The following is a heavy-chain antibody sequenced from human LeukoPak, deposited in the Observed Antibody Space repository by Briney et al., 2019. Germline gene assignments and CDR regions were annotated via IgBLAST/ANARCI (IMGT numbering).Heavy chain of an antibody. J-gene: IGHJ4*02. CDR1: GYTFISHA. Sequence: GASVKVSCKASGYTFISHAMHWVRQAPGQRLGWMGWVNAGNGKTKYSQKFQGRVTITRDTSASTAYMELSSLRSEDTAVYYCARDVIDGRGYSYGYDYWGQGTLVTVSS. CDR2: VNAGNGKT. CDR3: ARDVIDGRGYSYGYDY. D-gene: IGHD5-18*01. V-gene: IGHV1-3*01.